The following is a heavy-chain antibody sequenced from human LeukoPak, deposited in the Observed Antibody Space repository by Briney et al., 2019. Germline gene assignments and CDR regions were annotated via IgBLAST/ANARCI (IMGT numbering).Heavy chain of an antibody. CDR3: ARADYGSGSSGGMDV. J-gene: IGHJ6*02. Sequence: SETLSLTCTVSGGSISNGDHYWSWIRQHPGKGLEWIVHIYYSGSTYYNPSLKSRGIISVETSKNQFSLNLSSVTAADAAVYYCARADYGSGSSGGMDVWGQGTPVTVSS. D-gene: IGHD3-10*01. CDR2: IYYSGST. CDR1: GGSISNGDHY. V-gene: IGHV4-31*03.